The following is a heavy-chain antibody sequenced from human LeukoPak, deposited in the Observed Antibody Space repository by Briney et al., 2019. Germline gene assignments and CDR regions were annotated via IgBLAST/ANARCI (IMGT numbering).Heavy chain of an antibody. Sequence: PSETLSLTCTVSGGSISSSSYYWGWIRQPPGKGLEWIGSMSYIGSTYYNPSLKSRVTIAVDTSKTQFSLKLSSVTAADTAVYYCARFYTTSQYGSGYMDVWGKGTTVTVSS. V-gene: IGHV4-39*01. CDR1: GGSISSSSYY. D-gene: IGHD3-10*01. CDR2: MSYIGST. J-gene: IGHJ6*03. CDR3: ARFYTTSQYGSGYMDV.